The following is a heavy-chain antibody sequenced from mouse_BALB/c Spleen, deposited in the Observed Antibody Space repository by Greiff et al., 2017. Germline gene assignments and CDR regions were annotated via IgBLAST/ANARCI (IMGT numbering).Heavy chain of an antibody. CDR3: ARRSTMITTWFAY. CDR1: GYTFSSYW. J-gene: IGHJ3*01. Sequence: QVPLKESGAELMKPGASVKISCKATGYTFSSYWIEWVKQRPGHGLEWIGEILPGSGSTNYNEKFKGKATFTADTSSNTAYMQLSSLTSEDSAVYYCARRSTMITTWFAYWGQGTLVTVSA. CDR2: ILPGSGST. V-gene: IGHV1-9*01. D-gene: IGHD2-4*01.